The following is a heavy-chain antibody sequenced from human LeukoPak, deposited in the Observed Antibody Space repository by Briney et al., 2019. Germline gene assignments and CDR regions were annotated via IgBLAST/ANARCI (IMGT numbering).Heavy chain of an antibody. Sequence: SGGSLRLSCAASGFTFSSYGMHWVRQAPGKGLEWVAVISYDGSNKYYADSVKGRFTISRDSSKNTLYLQMNSLRAEDTAVYYCAKGYFDYSFDYWGQGTLVTVSS. V-gene: IGHV3-30*18. CDR2: ISYDGSNK. D-gene: IGHD3-9*01. CDR3: AKGYFDYSFDY. J-gene: IGHJ4*02. CDR1: GFTFSSYG.